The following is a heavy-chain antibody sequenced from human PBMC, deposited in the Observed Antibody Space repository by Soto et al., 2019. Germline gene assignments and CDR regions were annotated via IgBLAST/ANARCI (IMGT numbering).Heavy chain of an antibody. CDR1: GGSISSYY. V-gene: IGHV4-59*01. CDR2: IYYSGST. J-gene: IGHJ4*02. Sequence: SETLSLTCTVSGGSISSYYWSWIRQPPGKGLEWIGYIYYSGSTNYNPSLKSRVTISVDTSKNQFSLKLSSVTAADTAVYYCARSLSEVTMLDYWGQGTLVTVSS. CDR3: ARSLSEVTMLDY. D-gene: IGHD3-10*02.